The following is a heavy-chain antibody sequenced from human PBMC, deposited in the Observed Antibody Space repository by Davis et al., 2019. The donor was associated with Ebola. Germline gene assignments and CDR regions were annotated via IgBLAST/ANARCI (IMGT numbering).Heavy chain of an antibody. CDR2: MSYDGRDK. CDR1: GFTFSNYG. CDR3: VKFFLGIGSDY. Sequence: GESLKISCAASGFTFSNYGMHWVRLGPGKGLEWVAAMSYDGRDKFYADSVKGRFTISRDNSKNTLYLQMNSLRAEDTAVYYCVKFFLGIGSDYWGQGTLVTVSS. V-gene: IGHV3-30*18. J-gene: IGHJ4*02. D-gene: IGHD1-26*01.